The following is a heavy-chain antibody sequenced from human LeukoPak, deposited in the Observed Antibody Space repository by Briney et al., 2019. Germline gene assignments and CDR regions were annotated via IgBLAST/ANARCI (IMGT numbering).Heavy chain of an antibody. V-gene: IGHV3-66*01. Sequence: HPGGSLRLSCAVFGFIDSGNYMSGLRQAPRKGLGWVSAIYTDGNTHYAGSVKGRFTISRDSFKKTLYLQMNSLRAEDTAVYYFARYRPYGEVGVFDYWGQGTLVTVSS. J-gene: IGHJ4*02. CDR1: GFIDSGNY. D-gene: IGHD3-10*01. CDR2: IYTDGNT. CDR3: ARYRPYGEVGVFDY.